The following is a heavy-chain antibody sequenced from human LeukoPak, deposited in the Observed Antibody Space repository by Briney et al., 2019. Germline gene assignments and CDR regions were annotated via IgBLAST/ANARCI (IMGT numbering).Heavy chain of an antibody. D-gene: IGHD2-21*01. CDR1: GGSISSGSYY. J-gene: IGHJ3*02. V-gene: IGHV4-61*02. CDR2: IYTSGST. Sequence: SETLSLTCTVSGGSISSGSYYWNWIRQPAGEGLEWIGRIYTSGSTNYNPSLKSRVTISVDTSKNQFSLKLSSVTAADTAVYYCARHGLFPDAFDIWGQGTMVTVSS. CDR3: ARHGLFPDAFDI.